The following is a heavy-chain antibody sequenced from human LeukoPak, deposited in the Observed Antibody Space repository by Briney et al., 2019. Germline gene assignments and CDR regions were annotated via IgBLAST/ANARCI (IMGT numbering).Heavy chain of an antibody. Sequence: GGSLRLSCGASGFTFSSYWMSWVRQAPGKGLEWVANIKQDGSEKYYVDSVKGRFTISRDNARNSLYLQMNSLRAEDTAVYYCARGGIAPFDYWGQGTLVTVSS. CDR1: GFTFSSYW. CDR2: IKQDGSEK. V-gene: IGHV3-7*01. D-gene: IGHD2-15*01. CDR3: ARGGIAPFDY. J-gene: IGHJ4*02.